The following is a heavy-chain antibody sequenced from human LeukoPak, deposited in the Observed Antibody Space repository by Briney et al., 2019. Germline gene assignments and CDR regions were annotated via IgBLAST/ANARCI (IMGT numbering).Heavy chain of an antibody. J-gene: IGHJ3*01. CDR1: GFTFSSYW. V-gene: IGHV3-7*01. D-gene: IGHD3-10*01. Sequence: GGSLRLSCAASGFTFSSYWMTWVRQAPGKGLEWVANIKLDVSETYYVDSVRVRFTISRDNTKNSLYLQMDSLRAEDTAVYYCARKGNAFDFWGQGTMVTVSS. CDR2: IKLDVSET. CDR3: ARKGNAFDF.